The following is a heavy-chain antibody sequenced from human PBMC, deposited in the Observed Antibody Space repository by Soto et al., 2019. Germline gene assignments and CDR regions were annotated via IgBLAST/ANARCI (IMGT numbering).Heavy chain of an antibody. Sequence: PGGSLRLSCAASGFPFSNYGMHWVRKAPGKGLEWVAVIWSDGSNKYYADSVKGRFTISRDNSKNTLYLQMNSLRAEDTAVYYCARDNWNYVSAFDIWGQGTMVTV. J-gene: IGHJ3*02. CDR1: GFPFSNYG. CDR3: ARDNWNYVSAFDI. D-gene: IGHD1-7*01. CDR2: IWSDGSNK. V-gene: IGHV3-33*01.